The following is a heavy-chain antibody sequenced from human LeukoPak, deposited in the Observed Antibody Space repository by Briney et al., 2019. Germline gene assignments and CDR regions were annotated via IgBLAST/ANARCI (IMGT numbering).Heavy chain of an antibody. D-gene: IGHD6-13*01. CDR3: ARDGTAAGLYFDL. CDR1: GGSISSGDYY. CDR2: IRQDGGEK. Sequence: ETLSLTCTVSGGSISSGDYYWSWIRQPPGKGLEWVASIRQDGGEKSYVDSVKGRFTISRDNTKSSLYLQINSLRAEDTAVYYCARDGTAAGLYFDLWGQGTLVTVSS. J-gene: IGHJ4*01. V-gene: IGHV3-7*01.